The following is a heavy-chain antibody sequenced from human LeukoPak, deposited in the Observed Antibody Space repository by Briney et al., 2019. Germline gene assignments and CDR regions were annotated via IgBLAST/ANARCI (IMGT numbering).Heavy chain of an antibody. D-gene: IGHD3-22*01. CDR1: GGSFSGYY. V-gene: IGHV4-34*01. CDR3: ARESDYYDSSGYAHFDY. Sequence: SETLSLTCAVYGGSFSGYYWSWIRQPPGKGLEWIGEINHSGSTNYNPSLKSRVTISVDTSKNQFSLRLSSVTAADTAVYYCARESDYYDSSGYAHFDYWGQGTLVTVSS. J-gene: IGHJ4*02. CDR2: INHSGST.